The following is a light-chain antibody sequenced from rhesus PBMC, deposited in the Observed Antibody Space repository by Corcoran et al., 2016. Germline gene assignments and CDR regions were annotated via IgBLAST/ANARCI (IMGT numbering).Light chain of an antibody. CDR2: KAS. J-gene: IGKJ3*01. CDR3: QQYSSSPIT. CDR1: QSISSW. Sequence: DIQMTQSPSSLSASVGDTVTITCRASQSISSWLAWYQTKQGKAPKLLIYKASTLQSGVPSRFRGSGSWTDFTLTISSLQSEDFATYYCQQYSSSPITFGPGTKLDIK. V-gene: IGKV1-22*01.